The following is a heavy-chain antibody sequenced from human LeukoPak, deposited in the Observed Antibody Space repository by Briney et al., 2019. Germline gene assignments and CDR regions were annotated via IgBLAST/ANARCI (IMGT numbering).Heavy chain of an antibody. V-gene: IGHV1-18*01. D-gene: IGHD6-19*01. CDR1: GYTFTSYG. CDR2: IGVYNGNT. Sequence: GASVRVSCKASGYTFTSYGISWVRQAPGQGLEWMGWIGVYNGNTQYAEKVQGRVTMTTDTSMFTAYMELRSLRSDDTAVYYCTRDLYSSGWYVEGPWGQGTLVTVSS. J-gene: IGHJ5*02. CDR3: TRDLYSSGWYVEGP.